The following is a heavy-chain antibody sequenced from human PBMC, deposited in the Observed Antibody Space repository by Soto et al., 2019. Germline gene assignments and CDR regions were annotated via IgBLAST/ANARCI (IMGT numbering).Heavy chain of an antibody. CDR1: GGSISSYF. CDR3: ARGGSLGDYYYGMDV. Sequence: SETLSLTCSVSGGSISSYFWSWIRQPPGKGLEYIGYIYYAGSTNYNPSLKSRVTISVDTSKNQFSLRLSSVTAADTAVYYCARGGSLGDYYYGMDVWGQGTTVTVSS. D-gene: IGHD3-10*01. CDR2: IYYAGST. J-gene: IGHJ6*02. V-gene: IGHV4-59*01.